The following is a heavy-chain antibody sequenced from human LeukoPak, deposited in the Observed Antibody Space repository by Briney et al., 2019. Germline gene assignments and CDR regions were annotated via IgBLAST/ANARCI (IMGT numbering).Heavy chain of an antibody. CDR3: ARWGKYNWNYVFGY. V-gene: IGHV3-7*01. CDR2: IKQDGSEK. J-gene: IGHJ4*02. Sequence: GSLRLSCAASGFTFSSYWMSWVRPAPGKGLGWGANIKQDGSEKYYVDSVKGRFTISRDNAKNSLYLQMNSLRAEDTAVYYCARWGKYNWNYVFGYWGQGTLVTVSS. D-gene: IGHD1-7*01. CDR1: GFTFSSYW.